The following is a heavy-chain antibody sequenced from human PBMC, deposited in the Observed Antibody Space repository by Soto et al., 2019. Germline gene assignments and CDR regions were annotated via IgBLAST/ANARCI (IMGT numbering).Heavy chain of an antibody. CDR1: GGSISSGGYY. CDR3: ARGVAASGTVWYFDL. J-gene: IGHJ2*01. D-gene: IGHD6-13*01. V-gene: IGHV4-31*03. CDR2: IYYSGST. Sequence: QVQLQESGPGLVKPSQTLPLTCSVSGGSISSGGYYWSWIRQHPGKGLEWIGYIYYSGSTYYNPSLKCRVSNSLETSKNQFSLKLNSLTAADTAVYFCARGVAASGTVWYFDLWGRGTLVTVSS.